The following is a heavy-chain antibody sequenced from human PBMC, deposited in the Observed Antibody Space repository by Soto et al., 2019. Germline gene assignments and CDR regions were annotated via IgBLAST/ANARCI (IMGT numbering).Heavy chain of an antibody. Sequence: QVQLQESGPGLVKPSQTLSLTCTVSGGSISSGGYYWSWIRQHPGKGLEWIGYIYYSGSTYYNPSLKSRVTMSADTSTNQFVLKLSTVSAADTAVYCWARAPRRGGMHVWGQGTTVTVSS. J-gene: IGHJ6*02. CDR2: IYYSGST. V-gene: IGHV4-31*03. CDR3: ARAPRRGGMHV. CDR1: GGSISSGGYY.